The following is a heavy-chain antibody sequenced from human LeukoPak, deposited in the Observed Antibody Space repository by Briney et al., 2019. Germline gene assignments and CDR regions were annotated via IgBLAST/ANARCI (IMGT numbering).Heavy chain of an antibody. CDR2: IYHSGST. J-gene: IGHJ4*02. V-gene: IGHV4-38-2*02. Sequence: SETLSLTCTVSGYSISSGYYWGWIRQPPGKGLEWIGSIYHSGSTYYNPSLKSRVTISVDTSKNQFSLKLSSVTAADTAVYYCASRSIAAAADYWGQGTLVTVSS. CDR3: ASRSIAAAADY. CDR1: GYSISSGYY. D-gene: IGHD6-13*01.